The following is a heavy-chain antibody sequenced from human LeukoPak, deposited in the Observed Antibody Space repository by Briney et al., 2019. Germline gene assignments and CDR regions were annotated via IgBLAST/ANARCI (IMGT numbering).Heavy chain of an antibody. CDR3: ARIKEYGFDI. V-gene: IGHV3-23*01. D-gene: IGHD2-15*01. J-gene: IGHJ3*02. CDR1: GFTFHTYA. CDR2: TRVSDGGA. Sequence: GGSLRLSCAASGFTFHTYAMMWVRQAPGKGLEWVSSTRVSDGGAFYADSVKGRFTISRDNAKNSLYLQMNSLRAEDTAVYSCARIKEYGFDIWGQGTMVTVSS.